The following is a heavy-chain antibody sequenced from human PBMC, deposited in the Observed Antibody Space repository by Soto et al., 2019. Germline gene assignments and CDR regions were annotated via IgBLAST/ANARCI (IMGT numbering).Heavy chain of an antibody. D-gene: IGHD3-9*01. CDR1: GYTFTSYA. V-gene: IGHV1-3*01. CDR3: AIPYYDILTGESPFDY. CDR2: INAGNGNT. J-gene: IGHJ4*02. Sequence: ASVKVSCKASGYTFTSYAMHWVRQAPGQRLEWMGWINAGNGNTKYSQKFQGRVTITRDTSASTAYMELSSLRSEDTAVYYCAIPYYDILTGESPFDYWGQGTLVTVSS.